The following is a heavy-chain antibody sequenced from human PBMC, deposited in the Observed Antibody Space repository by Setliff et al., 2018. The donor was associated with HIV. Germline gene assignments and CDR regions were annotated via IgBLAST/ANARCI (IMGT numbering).Heavy chain of an antibody. CDR1: GFTFGRYS. Sequence: ETLSLSCAASGFTFGRYSMNWVRQAPGKGLEWVGFINSGTTIRYADSVKGRFTISRDNAQKSLYLQMNSLRAEDTAVYYCARDGLEGDMAGRQRTYAFGYWGQGTLVTVSS. CDR2: INSGTTI. D-gene: IGHD2-15*01. J-gene: IGHJ4*02. V-gene: IGHV3-48*01. CDR3: ARDGLEGDMAGRQRTYAFGY.